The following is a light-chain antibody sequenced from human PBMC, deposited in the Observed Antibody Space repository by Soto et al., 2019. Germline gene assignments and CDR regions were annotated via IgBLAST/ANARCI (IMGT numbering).Light chain of an antibody. CDR1: QTIANY. V-gene: IGKV1-39*01. J-gene: IGKJ1*01. CDR3: QQSYNTPRT. CDR2: AAS. Sequence: DIQMTQAPSSLPASVGDRVTITCRASQTIANYLNWYQQRPGKAPNLLISAASTLQSGVPSRFSGSGSGTDFTLTITSLQPEDFATYNCQQSYNTPRTFGQGTKV.